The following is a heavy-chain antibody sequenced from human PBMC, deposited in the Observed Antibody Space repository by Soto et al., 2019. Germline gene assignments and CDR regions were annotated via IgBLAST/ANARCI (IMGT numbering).Heavy chain of an antibody. J-gene: IGHJ6*02. V-gene: IGHV1-46*01. D-gene: IGHD3-3*01. CDR1: GYTFTSYY. CDR3: ARDSWDVLRCLDPYGMDV. Sequence: QVQLVQSGAEVKKPGASVKVSCKASGYTFTSYYMHWVRQAPGQGLEWMGIINPSGGSTSYAQKFQGRVTMTRDTSTSTVYMELSSLRSEDTAVYYCARDSWDVLRCLDPYGMDVWGQGTAVTVSS. CDR2: INPSGGST.